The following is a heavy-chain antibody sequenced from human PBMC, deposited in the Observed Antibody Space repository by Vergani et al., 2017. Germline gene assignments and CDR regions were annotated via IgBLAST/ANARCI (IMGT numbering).Heavy chain of an antibody. CDR3: ASAPSSGYYYFDY. Sequence: QVQLQESGPGLVKPSETLSLTCTVSGGSISRYYWSWIRQPPGRGLEWIGYIYYSGSTNYNPSLKSRVTISVDTSKNQFSLKLSSVTAADTAVYYCASAPSSGYYYFDYWGQGTLVTVSS. D-gene: IGHD3-22*01. J-gene: IGHJ4*02. CDR2: IYYSGST. V-gene: IGHV4-59*01. CDR1: GGSISRYY.